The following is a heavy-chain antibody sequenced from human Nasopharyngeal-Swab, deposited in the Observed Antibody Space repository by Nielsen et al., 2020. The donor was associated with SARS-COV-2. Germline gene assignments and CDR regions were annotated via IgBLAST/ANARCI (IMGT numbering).Heavy chain of an antibody. Sequence: GESLQISCAASGFTFSTYGMHWVRQAPGKGLEWVSMIWFDGSKKHYADSVKGRFTISRDYSKNTLFLEMNSLTAEDTAIYYCAREEMYYFDSWGQGTLVTVSS. V-gene: IGHV3-33*01. CDR3: AREEMYYFDS. CDR2: IWFDGSKK. CDR1: GFTFSTYG. J-gene: IGHJ4*02. D-gene: IGHD5-24*01.